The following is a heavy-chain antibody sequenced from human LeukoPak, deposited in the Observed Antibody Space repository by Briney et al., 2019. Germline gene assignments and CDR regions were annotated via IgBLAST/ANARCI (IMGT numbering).Heavy chain of an antibody. CDR3: ARYSGSHYAFDI. J-gene: IGHJ3*02. CDR2: IYYSGDT. V-gene: IGHV4-39*01. Sequence: SETLSLTCTVSGGAISSSNYYWGWIRQAPGKGLEWIGNIYYSGDTFHNPSLKSRVTISVDTSENQFSLKLSSVTAADTAVYYCARYSGSHYAFDIWGQGTMVTVSS. D-gene: IGHD1-26*01. CDR1: GGAISSSNYY.